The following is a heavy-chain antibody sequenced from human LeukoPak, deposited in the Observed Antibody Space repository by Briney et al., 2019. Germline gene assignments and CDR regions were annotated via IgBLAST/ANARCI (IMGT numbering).Heavy chain of an antibody. CDR3: ARTAGKATMAVDY. J-gene: IGHJ4*02. CDR1: GYSFTTYW. D-gene: IGHD3-10*01. Sequence: GESLKISCKGSGYSFTTYWIGWVRQMPGKGLEWMGIIYPSDSETRYSPSFQGQVTISADKSISTAYLQWSSLRASDTAMYYCARTAGKATMAVDYWGQGTLVTVSS. V-gene: IGHV5-51*01. CDR2: IYPSDSET.